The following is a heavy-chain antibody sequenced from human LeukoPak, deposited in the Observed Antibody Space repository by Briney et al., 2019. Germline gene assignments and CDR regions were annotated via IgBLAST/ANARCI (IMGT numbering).Heavy chain of an antibody. V-gene: IGHV3-30*18. J-gene: IGHJ4*02. Sequence: PGRSLRLSCAASGFTFSSYGMHWVRQAPGKGLEWVAVISYDGSNKYYADSVKGRFTISRDNSKNTLYLQMNSLRAEDTAVYYCAKDRGGWLQTAFDYWGQGTLVTVSS. D-gene: IGHD5-24*01. CDR1: GFTFSSYG. CDR2: ISYDGSNK. CDR3: AKDRGGWLQTAFDY.